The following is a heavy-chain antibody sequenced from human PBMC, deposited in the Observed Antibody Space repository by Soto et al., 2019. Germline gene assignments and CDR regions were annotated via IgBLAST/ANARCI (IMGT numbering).Heavy chain of an antibody. CDR2: VNPSGGHT. CDR1: GDTFTDYY. D-gene: IGHD2-21*02. Sequence: QVQLVQSGAEVKKPGASVKVSCKASGDTFTDYYIHSVRQAPGQGLEWMGTVNPSGGHTTYAQHFLGRKTMTRETSTSNIDMELTSLTSEDTAVYYCARGGHVVVVTAALDYWGQGTLVTVSS. V-gene: IGHV1-46*01. CDR3: ARGGHVVVVTAALDY. J-gene: IGHJ4*02.